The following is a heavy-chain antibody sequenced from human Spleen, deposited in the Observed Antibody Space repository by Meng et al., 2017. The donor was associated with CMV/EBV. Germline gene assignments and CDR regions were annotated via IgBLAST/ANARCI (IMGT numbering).Heavy chain of an antibody. CDR1: GFTFDDYA. Sequence: GGSLRLSCAASGFTFDDYAMHWVRQAPGKGLEWVSGISWNSGSIGYADSVKGRFTISRDNAKNSLYLQMNSLRAEDTAVYYCARDNTHSSGGPGLAFDIWGQGTMVTVSS. CDR3: ARDNTHSSGGPGLAFDI. V-gene: IGHV3-9*01. J-gene: IGHJ3*02. D-gene: IGHD6-19*01. CDR2: ISWNSGSI.